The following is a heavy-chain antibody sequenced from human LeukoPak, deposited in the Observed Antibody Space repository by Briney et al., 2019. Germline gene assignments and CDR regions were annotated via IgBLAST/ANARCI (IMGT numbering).Heavy chain of an antibody. D-gene: IGHD3-22*01. CDR3: ARHGGYYDSSGYYPPGDY. CDR1: GYSFTSYW. V-gene: IGHV5-51*01. CDR2: IYPGDSDT. J-gene: IGHJ4*02. Sequence: GESLKISCKGSGYSFTSYWIGWVRQMPGKGLEWMGIIYPGDSDTRYSPSFQGQVTISADKSISTAYLQWSSLKASDTATYYCARHGGYYDSSGYYPPGDYWGQGTLVTVSS.